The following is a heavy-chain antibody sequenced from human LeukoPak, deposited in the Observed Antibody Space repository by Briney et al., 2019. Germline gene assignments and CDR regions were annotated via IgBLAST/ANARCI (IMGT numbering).Heavy chain of an antibody. V-gene: IGHV4-39*07. CDR3: ARGSSSWSARRINFDY. CDR2: IYYSGST. CDR1: GGSISSSSYY. D-gene: IGHD6-13*01. Sequence: SETLSLTCTVSGGSISSSSYYWGWIRQPPGKGLEWIGSIYYSGSTNYNPSLKSRVTISVDTSKNQFSLKLSSVTAADTAVYYCARGSSSWSARRINFDYWGQGTLVTVSS. J-gene: IGHJ4*02.